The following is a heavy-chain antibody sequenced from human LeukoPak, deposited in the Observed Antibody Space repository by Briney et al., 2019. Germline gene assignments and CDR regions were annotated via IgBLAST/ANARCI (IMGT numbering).Heavy chain of an antibody. Sequence: ASVKVSCKASGYTFTSYGINWVRQATGQGLEWMGWMNPNRGNTGYAQKFQGRVTITRNTSISTAYMELSSLRSEDTAVYYCARANHHRFRYYYYYYMDVWGKGTTVTVSS. D-gene: IGHD1-14*01. J-gene: IGHJ6*03. CDR1: GYTFTSYG. V-gene: IGHV1-8*03. CDR2: MNPNRGNT. CDR3: ARANHHRFRYYYYYYMDV.